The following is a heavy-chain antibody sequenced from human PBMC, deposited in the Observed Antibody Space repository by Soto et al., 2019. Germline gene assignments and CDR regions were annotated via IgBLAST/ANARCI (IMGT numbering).Heavy chain of an antibody. CDR2: TSYDGSYQ. J-gene: IGHJ3*01. V-gene: IGHV3-30*18. D-gene: IGHD1-7*01. CDR3: AKDEISKTIRGDAFNF. CDR1: GLTFSSDG. Sequence: GGSLRLSCAASGLTFSSDGMHWVRQAPGKGLEWVAVTSYDGSYQYYVDSVKGRFTISRDNSKNTLYLQMNSLRAEDTAVYYCAKDEISKTIRGDAFNFWGQGTMGTVSS.